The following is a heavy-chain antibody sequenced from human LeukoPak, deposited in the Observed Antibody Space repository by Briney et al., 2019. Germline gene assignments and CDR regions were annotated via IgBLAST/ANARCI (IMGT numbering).Heavy chain of an antibody. CDR3: ARVSLVGTMSSDY. CDR2: ISSSSTYI. V-gene: IGHV3-21*01. D-gene: IGHD1-26*01. CDR1: GFTFSGYS. Sequence: GGSLSLSCAASGFTFSGYSMNWVRQAPGKGLEWVSSISSSSTYIYFADSVKGRFTISRDNTKNSLYLQMSSLRAEDTAVYYCARVSLVGTMSSDYWGQGTLVTVSS. J-gene: IGHJ4*02.